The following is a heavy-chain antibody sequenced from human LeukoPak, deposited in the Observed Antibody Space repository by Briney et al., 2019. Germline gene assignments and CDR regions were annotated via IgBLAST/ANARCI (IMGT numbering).Heavy chain of an antibody. CDR1: GFTFSSYW. J-gene: IGHJ3*02. V-gene: IGHV4-34*01. CDR2: ISHSGST. CDR3: ARGRVVGPDI. D-gene: IGHD2-21*01. Sequence: PGGSLRLSCAASGFTFSSYWMSWIRQAPGKGLEWVGEISHSGSTTYNPSLKSRVTISVDTSKNQFSLKLNSVTAADTAVYYCARGRVVGPDIWGQGTMVTVSS.